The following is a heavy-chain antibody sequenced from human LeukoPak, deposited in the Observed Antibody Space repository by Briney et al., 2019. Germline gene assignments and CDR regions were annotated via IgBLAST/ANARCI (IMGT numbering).Heavy chain of an antibody. CDR3: ARGTYSSGWYGPLDY. D-gene: IGHD6-19*01. CDR1: GFTVSSNY. Sequence: GGSLRLSCAASGFTVSSNYMSWVRQAPGKGLEWVSVIYSGGSTYYADSVKGRFTISGDNSKNTLYLQMNSLRAEDTAVYYCARGTYSSGWYGPLDYWGQGTLVTVSS. J-gene: IGHJ4*02. CDR2: IYSGGST. V-gene: IGHV3-53*01.